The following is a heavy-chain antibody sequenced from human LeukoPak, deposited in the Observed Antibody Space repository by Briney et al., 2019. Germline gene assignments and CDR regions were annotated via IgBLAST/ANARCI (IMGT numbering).Heavy chain of an antibody. CDR1: GGSISSVSYY. V-gene: IGHV4-39*01. J-gene: IGHJ2*01. D-gene: IGHD2-15*01. Sequence: SETLSLTCTVSGGSISSVSYYWGWIRQPPGKGLEWFGSIYYSGNTYYNPSLKRRVNISVDTSKIQFSLKLSSVTVADTAVYYCARRSCSVVSFYGDWYFDLWGRGTQVTVSS. CDR3: ARRSCSVVSFYGDWYFDL. CDR2: IYYSGNT.